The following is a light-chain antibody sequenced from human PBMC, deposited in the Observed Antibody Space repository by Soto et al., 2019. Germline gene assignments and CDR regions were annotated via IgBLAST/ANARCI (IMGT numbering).Light chain of an antibody. CDR2: GAS. V-gene: IGKV3-15*01. J-gene: IGKJ1*01. CDR3: QQYYNWPRT. Sequence: EIVMTQSPATLSVSPWERATLSCRASQSIGSNLAWYLQKPGQAPRLLIYGASTRATGLPARFSGSGSGTEFTLTISNLQSEDFAVYYCQQYYNWPRTFGQGTKVDIK. CDR1: QSIGSN.